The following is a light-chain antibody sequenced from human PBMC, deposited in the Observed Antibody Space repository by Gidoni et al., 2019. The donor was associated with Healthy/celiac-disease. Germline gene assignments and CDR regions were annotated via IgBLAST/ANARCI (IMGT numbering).Light chain of an antibody. V-gene: IGKV1-5*03. CDR1: QSISSW. J-gene: IGKJ4*01. CDR2: KAS. Sequence: DIQMTQSPSTLPASVGDRVTITFRASQSISSWLAWYQQKPGKAPKLLIYKASSLESGVPSRFSGSGSGTEFTLTISSLQPDDFATYYCQQYNSSPLTFGGGTKVEIK. CDR3: QQYNSSPLT.